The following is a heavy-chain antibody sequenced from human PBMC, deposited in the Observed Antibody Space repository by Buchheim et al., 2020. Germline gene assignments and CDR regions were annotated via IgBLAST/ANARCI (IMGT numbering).Heavy chain of an antibody. CDR2: LDWDEDE. CDR3: ARSPTDYFYQYGMDV. J-gene: IGHJ6*02. Sequence: QVTLRESGPALVKPTQTLTLTCSFSGFSLSTNRMCVSWMRQPPGKALEWLARLDWDEDEYYSASLRARLTISKDTSRHQVVLTLTNVGPADTGTYYCARSPTDYFYQYGMDVWGQGTT. CDR1: GFSLSTNRMC. V-gene: IGHV2-70*15.